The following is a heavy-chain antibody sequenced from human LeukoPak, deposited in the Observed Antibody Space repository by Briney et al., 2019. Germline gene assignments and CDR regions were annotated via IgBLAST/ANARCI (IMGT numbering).Heavy chain of an antibody. D-gene: IGHD5-12*01. CDR1: GFSFYNYA. Sequence: GGSLRLSCAASGFSFYNYAMHWVRQAPGKGLEWLAVMSYDGSTKYYADSVKGRFTISRDNPKGTLYVQMDNLRAEDTAVYYCARGLEATMGYFDYWGQGTLVTVSS. CDR3: ARGLEATMGYFDY. J-gene: IGHJ4*02. V-gene: IGHV3-30*14. CDR2: MSYDGSTK.